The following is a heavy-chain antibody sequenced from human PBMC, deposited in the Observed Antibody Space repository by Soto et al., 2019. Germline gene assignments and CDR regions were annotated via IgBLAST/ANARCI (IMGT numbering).Heavy chain of an antibody. Sequence: QVQLVQSGAEEKKPGASVKVSCKASGYTFTSYAMHWVRQAPEQRLEWMGWINAGNVNTKYSQKFQGRVTLTRDTAASTAYMELSRLRAEDTAVYYCARDLGYALPDYWGQGTLVTVSS. CDR3: ARDLGYALPDY. CDR2: INAGNVNT. D-gene: IGHD2-15*01. CDR1: GYTFTSYA. V-gene: IGHV1-3*05. J-gene: IGHJ4*02.